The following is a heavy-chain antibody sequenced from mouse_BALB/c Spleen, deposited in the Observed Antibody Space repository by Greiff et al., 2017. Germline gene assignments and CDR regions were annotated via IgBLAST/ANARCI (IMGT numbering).Heavy chain of an antibody. CDR3: ASLLRLGYAMDY. CDR1: GFTFSSYA. CDR2: ISSGGST. D-gene: IGHD1-2*01. V-gene: IGHV5-6-5*01. Sequence: EVQGVESGGGLVKPGGSLKLSCAASGFTFSSYAMSWVRQTPEKRLEWVASISSGGSTYYPDSVKGRFTISRDNARNILYLQMSSLRSEDTAMNYCASLLRLGYAMDYWGQGTSVTVSS. J-gene: IGHJ4*01.